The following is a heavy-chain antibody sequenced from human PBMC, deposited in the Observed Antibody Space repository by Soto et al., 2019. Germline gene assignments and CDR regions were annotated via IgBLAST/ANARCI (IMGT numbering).Heavy chain of an antibody. D-gene: IGHD4-17*01. Sequence: GGSLRLSCAASGFTFSSYWMSWVRQAPGKGLEWVANIKQDGSEKHYVDSVKGRFTISRDNAKNSLYLQMNSLRAEDTAVYYCARVPFPYGHSEYFQHWGQGTLVTLSS. V-gene: IGHV3-7*01. J-gene: IGHJ1*01. CDR1: GFTFSSYW. CDR2: IKQDGSEK. CDR3: ARVPFPYGHSEYFQH.